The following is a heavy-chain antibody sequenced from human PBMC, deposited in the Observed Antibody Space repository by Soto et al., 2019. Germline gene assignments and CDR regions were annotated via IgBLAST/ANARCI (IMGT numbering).Heavy chain of an antibody. CDR3: ARDPSGYDSSGYGASDDAFDI. J-gene: IGHJ3*02. V-gene: IGHV1-46*01. Sequence: ASVKVSCKASGYTFTSYYTHWVRQAPGQGLEWMGIINPSGGSTSYAQKFQGRVTMTRDTSTSTVYMELSSLRSEDTAVYYCARDPSGYDSSGYGASDDAFDIWGQGTMVTVSS. CDR1: GYTFTSYY. CDR2: INPSGGST. D-gene: IGHD3-22*01.